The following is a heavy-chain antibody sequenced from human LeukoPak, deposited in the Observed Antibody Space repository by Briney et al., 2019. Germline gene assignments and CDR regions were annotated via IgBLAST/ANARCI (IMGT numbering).Heavy chain of an antibody. J-gene: IGHJ4*02. Sequence: SVKVSCKASGYTFSSYYMHWVRQAPGQGLEWMGGIIPIFGTADYAQKFQGRVTIIADESTSTAYMELKSLKSEDTAVYYCARDPSMIRGENTPYFDYWGQGTLVTVSS. CDR2: IIPIFGTA. V-gene: IGHV1-69*13. CDR1: GYTFSSYY. CDR3: ARDPSMIRGENTPYFDY. D-gene: IGHD3-10*01.